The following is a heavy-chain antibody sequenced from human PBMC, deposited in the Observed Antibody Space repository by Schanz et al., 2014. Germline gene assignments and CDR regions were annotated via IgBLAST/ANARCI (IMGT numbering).Heavy chain of an antibody. D-gene: IGHD4-17*01. J-gene: IGHJ4*02. CDR2: ISGSGATT. V-gene: IGHV3-23*01. CDR3: ARTLTAVITSYFDF. Sequence: SCSASRFTFTSYAISWSPQSPGKRLEWFAVISGSGATTYYAASVKGRFTISRDNPRNTVYFQMRSLRAEDTAVYYCARTLTAVITSYFDFWGQGTLVTVSS. CDR1: RFTFTSYA.